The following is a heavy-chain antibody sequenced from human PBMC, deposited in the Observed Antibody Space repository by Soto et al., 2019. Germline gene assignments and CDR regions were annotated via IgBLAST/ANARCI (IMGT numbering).Heavy chain of an antibody. CDR3: ARNRFAGVATITGYYYYYYGMDV. Sequence: SVKVSCKASGGTFSSYAISWVRQAPGQGLGWMGGIIPIFGTANYAQKFQGRVTITADESTSTAYMELSSLRSEDTAVYYCARNRFAGVATITGYYYYYYGMDVWGQGTTVTVSS. CDR2: IIPIFGTA. J-gene: IGHJ6*02. D-gene: IGHD5-12*01. CDR1: GGTFSSYA. V-gene: IGHV1-69*13.